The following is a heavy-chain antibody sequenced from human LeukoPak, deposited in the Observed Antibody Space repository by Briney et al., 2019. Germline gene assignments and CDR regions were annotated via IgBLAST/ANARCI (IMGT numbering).Heavy chain of an antibody. J-gene: IGHJ5*02. V-gene: IGHV4-34*01. CDR1: GGSFSGYY. CDR3: ARGIGSFSS. Sequence: SGTLSLTCAVYGGSFSGYYWSWIRQPPGKGLEWIGETNHSGSTNYNPSLKSRVTISVDTSKNQFSLKLSSVTAADTAVYYCARGIGSFSSWGQGTLVTVSS. CDR2: TNHSGST. D-gene: IGHD3-3*02.